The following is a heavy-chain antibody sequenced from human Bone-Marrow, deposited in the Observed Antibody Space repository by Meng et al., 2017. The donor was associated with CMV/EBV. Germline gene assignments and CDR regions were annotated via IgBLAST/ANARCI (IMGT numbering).Heavy chain of an antibody. V-gene: IGHV1-18*01. J-gene: IGHJ3*02. Sequence: ASVKVSCKASNYTFTNFGISWVRQAPGQGLEWMGWISPYDGDRNYAPRLQGRVTMATDTSTRTAYMDLRSLRSDDTAVYYCARDLRHVSGYGSYEDTFDIWGQGTMVTVSS. CDR2: ISPYDGDR. D-gene: IGHD5-12*01. CDR1: NYTFTNFG. CDR3: ARDLRHVSGYGSYEDTFDI.